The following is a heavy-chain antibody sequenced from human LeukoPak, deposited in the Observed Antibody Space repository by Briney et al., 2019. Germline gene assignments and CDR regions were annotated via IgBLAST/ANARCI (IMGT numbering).Heavy chain of an antibody. CDR2: IYSGGST. CDR1: GFTVSSNY. J-gene: IGHJ4*02. V-gene: IGHV3-53*01. Sequence: GGSLRLSCAASGFTVSSNYMSWVRQAPGKGLEWVSVIYSGGSTYYADSVKGRFTISRDNSKNTLYLQMNSLRAEDTAVYYCARVAAGLNIDYWGQGTLVTVSS. D-gene: IGHD6-13*01. CDR3: ARVAAGLNIDY.